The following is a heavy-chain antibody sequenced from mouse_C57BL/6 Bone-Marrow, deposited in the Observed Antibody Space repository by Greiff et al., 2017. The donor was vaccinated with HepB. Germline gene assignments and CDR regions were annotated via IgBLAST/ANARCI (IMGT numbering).Heavy chain of an antibody. V-gene: IGHV1-69*01. D-gene: IGHD3-3*01. J-gene: IGHJ3*01. CDR3: ARERALPEPDWFSY. Sequence: QVQLQQPGAELVMPGASVKLSCKASGYTFTSYWMHWVKQRPGQGLEWIGEIDPSDSYTNYNQKFKGKSTLTVDKSSSTAYMQLSSLTSEDSAVYYCARERALPEPDWFSYWGQGTVVTVSA. CDR2: IDPSDSYT. CDR1: GYTFTSYW.